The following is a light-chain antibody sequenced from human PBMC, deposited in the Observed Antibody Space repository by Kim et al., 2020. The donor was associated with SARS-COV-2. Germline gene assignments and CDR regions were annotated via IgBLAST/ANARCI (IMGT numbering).Light chain of an antibody. V-gene: IGLV3-21*04. Sequence: SYELTQPPSVSVAPGKTARITCGGNNIGSKSVHWHQQKPGQAPVLVIYYDSDRPSGIPERSSGSNSGNTATLTISRVEAGDEADYYCQAWDRSSDHPVFG. CDR2: YDS. CDR3: QAWDRSSDHPV. CDR1: NIGSKS. J-gene: IGLJ3*02.